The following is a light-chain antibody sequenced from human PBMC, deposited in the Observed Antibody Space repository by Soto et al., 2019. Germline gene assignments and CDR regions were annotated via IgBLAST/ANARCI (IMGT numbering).Light chain of an antibody. CDR1: QGIIKY. J-gene: IGKJ1*01. CDR2: AAS. V-gene: IGKV1-27*01. Sequence: DIQMTQSPSSLSASVGDRATITCRASQGIIKYVAWYQQKPGKVPKLLIYAASTLQSGVPSRFSGSGSGTDFTLTISSLQPEDGATYYCQKYNSAPWTFGQGTKVEIK. CDR3: QKYNSAPWT.